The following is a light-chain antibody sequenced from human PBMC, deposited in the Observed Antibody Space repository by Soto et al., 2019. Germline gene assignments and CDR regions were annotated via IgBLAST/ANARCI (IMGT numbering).Light chain of an antibody. CDR2: EAI. CDR1: QSIFNDY. Sequence: EIVLTQSPGTLSLSPGERATLSCRASQSIFNDYLLWYQQKPGQVPRLLIYEAISRAAGIPDRFSGSGSGTDFTLTISRLEPEDFAVYYWQQYGDSSPFGGGTRVEMK. J-gene: IGKJ4*01. CDR3: QQYGDSSP. V-gene: IGKV3-20*01.